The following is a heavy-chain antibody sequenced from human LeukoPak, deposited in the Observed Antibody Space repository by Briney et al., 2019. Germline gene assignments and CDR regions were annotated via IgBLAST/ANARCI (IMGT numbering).Heavy chain of an antibody. CDR2: INWNGGST. V-gene: IGHV3-20*04. J-gene: IGHJ4*02. D-gene: IGHD3-22*01. Sequence: PGGSLRLSCAASGFTFSSHGMNWVRQAPGKGLEWVSGINWNGGSTGYADSVKGRFTISRDNAKNSLYLQMNSLRAEDTALYYCAREDSSGYYFDYWGQGTLVTVSS. CDR3: AREDSSGYYFDY. CDR1: GFTFSSHG.